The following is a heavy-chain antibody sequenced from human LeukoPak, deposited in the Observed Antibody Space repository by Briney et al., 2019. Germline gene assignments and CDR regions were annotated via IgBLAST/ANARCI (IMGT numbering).Heavy chain of an antibody. V-gene: IGHV6-1*01. CDR1: GDSVLRNSVR. D-gene: IGHD4-17*01. CDR2: TYYRSKWYN. CDR3: TRAAAPFTGDRFDY. Sequence: SQTLSLTCAISGDSVLRNSVRWNWIRQSPSRGLEWLGRTYYRSKWYNEYAVSVKGRTAINADTSQNQFSLLLNSVTPEVTAVYYCTRAAAPFTGDRFDYWGQGTLVTVSS. J-gene: IGHJ4*02.